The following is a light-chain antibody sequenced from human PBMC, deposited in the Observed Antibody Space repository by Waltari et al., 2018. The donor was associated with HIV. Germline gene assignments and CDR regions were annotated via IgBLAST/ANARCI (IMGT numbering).Light chain of an antibody. CDR2: DVT. J-gene: IGLJ2*01. CDR3: CTYAAKYVL. CDR1: GSDVGNFNF. V-gene: IGLV2-11*01. Sequence: QSALTQPRSVSGSPGQSVTIPCTRTGSDVGNFNFVSWYQHLPAKAPKLLIYDVTKRPSGVPARFSGSKSGDTASLTISGLQAEDEADYYCCTYAAKYVLFGGGTNLTVL.